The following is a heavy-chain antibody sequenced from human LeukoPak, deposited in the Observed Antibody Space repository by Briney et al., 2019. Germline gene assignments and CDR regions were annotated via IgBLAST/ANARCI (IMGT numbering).Heavy chain of an antibody. CDR2: ISYDGSNK. Sequence: GGSLRLSCAASGFTFSSYAMHWVRQAPGKGLEWVAVISYDGSNKYYADSVKGRFTISRDNSKNTLYLQMNSLRAEDTAVYYCAKKGRSVLRYFDWFVDWGQGTLVTVSS. D-gene: IGHD3-9*01. V-gene: IGHV3-30*04. CDR1: GFTFSSYA. CDR3: AKKGRSVLRYFDWFVD. J-gene: IGHJ5*02.